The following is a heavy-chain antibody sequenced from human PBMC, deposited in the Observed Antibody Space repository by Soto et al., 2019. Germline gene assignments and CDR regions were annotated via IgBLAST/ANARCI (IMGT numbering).Heavy chain of an antibody. D-gene: IGHD2-2*02. CDR2: ISWDVKRS. V-gene: IGHV3-43*01. CDR3: AKDVCSGSTTSCYTRLDS. J-gene: IGHJ4*02. CDR1: GCTSHDNS. Sequence: PWLTLRRSWSVSGCTSHDNSLHGLRQAPGKGLKCVSLISWDVKRSYYADSVKGRFIISRDNSKKSLSLFMNSLRTEDTALYYCAKDVCSGSTTSCYTRLDSWGQGTQVTVSS.